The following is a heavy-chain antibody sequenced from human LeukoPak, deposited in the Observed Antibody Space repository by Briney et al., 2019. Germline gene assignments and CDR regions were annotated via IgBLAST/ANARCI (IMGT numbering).Heavy chain of an antibody. CDR3: ARTTVTHEDTFDI. V-gene: IGHV4-34*01. CDR2: INHSGST. Sequence: PSETLSLTCAVYGGSFSDYYWTWIRQVPGKGLEWIGEINHSGSTNYNPSLKSRVTMSIDTSKKQFSLKLSSVTAADTAVYYSARTTVTHEDTFDIWGQGTMVTVSS. D-gene: IGHD4-17*01. CDR1: GGSFSDYY. J-gene: IGHJ3*02.